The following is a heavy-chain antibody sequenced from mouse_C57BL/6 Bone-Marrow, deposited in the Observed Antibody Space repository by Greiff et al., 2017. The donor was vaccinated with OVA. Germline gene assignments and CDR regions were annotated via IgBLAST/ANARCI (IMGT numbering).Heavy chain of an antibody. CDR3: ARRAGTGLGYYFDY. D-gene: IGHD4-1*01. CDR1: GFSLSTFGMG. Sequence: QVQLKESGPGILQPSQTLSLTCSFSGFSLSTFGMGVGWIRQPSGKGLEWLAHIWWGDDKYYNPALKRRLTIPKDTSKNQDILKIANVDTADTATYYCARRAGTGLGYYFDYWGQGTTLTVSS. J-gene: IGHJ2*01. V-gene: IGHV8-8*01. CDR2: IWWGDDK.